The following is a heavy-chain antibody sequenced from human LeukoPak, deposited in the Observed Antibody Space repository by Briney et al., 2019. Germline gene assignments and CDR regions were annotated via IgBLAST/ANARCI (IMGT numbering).Heavy chain of an antibody. V-gene: IGHV1-18*01. J-gene: IGHJ4*02. CDR3: ARDHPAYCGGDCLYYFDY. CDR1: GYTFTSYG. Sequence: GASVKVSCKASGYTFTSYGISWVRQAPGQGLEWMGWISAYNGNTNYARKLQGRVTMTTDTSTSTAYMELRSLRSDDTAVYYCARDHPAYCGGDCLYYFDYWGQGTLVTASS. D-gene: IGHD2-21*02. CDR2: ISAYNGNT.